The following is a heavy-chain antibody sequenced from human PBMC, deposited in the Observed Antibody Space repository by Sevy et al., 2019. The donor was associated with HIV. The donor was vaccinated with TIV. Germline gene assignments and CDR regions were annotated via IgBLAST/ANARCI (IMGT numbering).Heavy chain of an antibody. CDR2: ITKDGSRI. D-gene: IGHD5-18*01. J-gene: IGHJ4*02. CDR1: GFTFSNYW. Sequence: GGSLRLSCATSGFTFSNYWMHWVRLLPGKGLEWVSRITKDGSRISYADSVKGRFTISRDNAKNTLNLQMISLRAEDSAHYYCVRDNLGYTYGDATVWGQGSLVTVSS. V-gene: IGHV3-74*01. CDR3: VRDNLGYTYGDATV.